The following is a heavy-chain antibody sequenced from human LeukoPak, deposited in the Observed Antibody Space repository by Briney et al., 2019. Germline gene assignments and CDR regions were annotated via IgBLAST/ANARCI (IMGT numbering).Heavy chain of an antibody. D-gene: IGHD2-2*01. Sequence: PGGSLRLSCAASGLTFDDYGMSWVRQAPGKGLEWVSGINWNGGSTGYADSVKGRFTISRDNAKNSLYLQMNSLRAEDTALYYCARGKYCSSTSCYVYYYYMDVWGKGTTVTVSS. J-gene: IGHJ6*03. CDR2: INWNGGST. CDR1: GLTFDDYG. V-gene: IGHV3-20*04. CDR3: ARGKYCSSTSCYVYYYYMDV.